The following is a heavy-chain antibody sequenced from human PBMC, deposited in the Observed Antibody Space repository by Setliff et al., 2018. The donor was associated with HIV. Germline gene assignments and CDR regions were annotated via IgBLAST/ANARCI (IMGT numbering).Heavy chain of an antibody. CDR2: IYHSGSS. D-gene: IGHD2-2*01. CDR3: ARDKMEAPAGTKGYYYYYGMDV. J-gene: IGHJ6*02. Sequence: PSETLSLTCAVSGGYISSSNWWSWVRQPPGKGLEWIGEIYHSGSSKYNPSLKSRVTISVDKSKNQFSLKLSSVTAADTAVYYCARDKMEAPAGTKGYYYYYGMDVWGQGTTVTVSS. CDR1: GGYISSSNW. V-gene: IGHV4-4*02.